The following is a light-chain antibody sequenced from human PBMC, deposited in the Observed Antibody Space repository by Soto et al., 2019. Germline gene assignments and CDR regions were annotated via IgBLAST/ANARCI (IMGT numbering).Light chain of an antibody. CDR2: DIS. CDR3: QQYGYSPIT. CDR1: QSIARTY. V-gene: IGKV3-20*01. Sequence: ETVLTQSPGTLSLSPGERATLSCRASQSIARTYLAWYQQKPGQAPRLLIYDISTRATGIPDRFSASGSGTDFTLTISGLETEDFAVYYCQQYGYSPITFGQGTRLEIK. J-gene: IGKJ5*01.